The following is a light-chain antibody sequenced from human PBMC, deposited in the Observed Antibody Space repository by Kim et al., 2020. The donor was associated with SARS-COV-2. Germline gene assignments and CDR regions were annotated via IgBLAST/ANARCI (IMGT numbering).Light chain of an antibody. Sequence: ASVGDRVTITCRASQTISKRLAWYQQKPGQAPKLLISDASNLESGVPSRFSGSGSGTEFTLTVSGLQPDDVATYYCQQYNTYPRTFGGGTKVDIK. CDR1: QTISKR. CDR2: DAS. CDR3: QQYNTYPRT. J-gene: IGKJ4*01. V-gene: IGKV1-5*01.